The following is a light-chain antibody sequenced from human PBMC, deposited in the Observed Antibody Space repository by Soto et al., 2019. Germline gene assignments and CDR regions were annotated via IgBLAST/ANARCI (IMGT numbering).Light chain of an antibody. Sequence: DIQMTQSTSSLSASVRDRVTITCRASESISRHLNWYQQKPGKAPKLLIYAASSLQNGVPSRFSGSGSGTDFTLTISMLQPEEFATYYCQQSYSTLSITFGQGSRLGI. CDR3: QQSYSTLSIT. CDR1: ESISRH. V-gene: IGKV1-39*01. J-gene: IGKJ5*01. CDR2: AAS.